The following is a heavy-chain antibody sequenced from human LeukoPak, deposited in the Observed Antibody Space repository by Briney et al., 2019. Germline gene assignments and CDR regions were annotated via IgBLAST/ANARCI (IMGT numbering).Heavy chain of an antibody. CDR1: GGTFSRYA. Sequence: GASVKVSCKASGGTFSRYAISWVRQAPGQGLEWMGRIIPIFGTANYAQKFQGRDTVTTDESTSTAYMELSSLRSEDTAVYYCARDQEAYYYGSGSSLYIWGQGTMVTVSS. D-gene: IGHD3-10*01. J-gene: IGHJ3*02. V-gene: IGHV1-69*05. CDR3: ARDQEAYYYGSGSSLYI. CDR2: IIPIFGTA.